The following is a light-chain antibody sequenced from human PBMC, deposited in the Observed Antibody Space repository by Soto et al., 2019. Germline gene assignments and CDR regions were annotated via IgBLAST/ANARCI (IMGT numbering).Light chain of an antibody. CDR1: SSDVGGYNY. CDR2: EVR. Sequence: QSVLTQPASVSGSPGQSITISCTGTSSDVGGYNYVSWYQQHPGKAPKLLIFEVRNRPPGVSNRFSGSKSGNTAALTISGLQAEDEADYYCNSYTSSSTHYVFGTGTKVTVL. V-gene: IGLV2-14*01. CDR3: NSYTSSSTHYV. J-gene: IGLJ1*01.